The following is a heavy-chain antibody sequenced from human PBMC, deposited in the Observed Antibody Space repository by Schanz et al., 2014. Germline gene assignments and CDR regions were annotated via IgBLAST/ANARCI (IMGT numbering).Heavy chain of an antibody. Sequence: QVQVVQSGAEVKKPGASVKVSCKASGYTFTDYGVIWVRQAPGQGLEWMGWISTSNGNTNYAQKVQGRVTMTTDTSTGTAYMELRSLRSDDTAVYYCARAKRFGDMDVWGQGTLVTVTS. V-gene: IGHV1-18*01. CDR2: ISTSNGNT. CDR3: ARAKRFGDMDV. D-gene: IGHD3-10*01. CDR1: GYTFTDYG. J-gene: IGHJ4*02.